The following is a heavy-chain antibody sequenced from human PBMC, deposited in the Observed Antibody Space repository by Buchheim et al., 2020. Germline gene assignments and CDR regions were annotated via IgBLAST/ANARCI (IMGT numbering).Heavy chain of an antibody. D-gene: IGHD2-15*01. CDR1: GYTLTELS. V-gene: IGHV1-24*01. CDR2: ISPYNGNT. J-gene: IGHJ6*02. Sequence: QVQLVQSGAEVKKPGASVKVSCKVSGYTLTELSMHWVRQAPGKGLEWMGWISPYNGNTDYGQNFQDRVSMTTDTSTTTDYMELTSLRSDDTAVYYCARAYCSGGTCPYYYYFGMDVWGQGTT. CDR3: ARAYCSGGTCPYYYYFGMDV.